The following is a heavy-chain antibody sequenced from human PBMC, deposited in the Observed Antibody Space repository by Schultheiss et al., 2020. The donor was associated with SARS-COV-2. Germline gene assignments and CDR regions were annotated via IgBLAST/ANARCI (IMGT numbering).Heavy chain of an antibody. J-gene: IGHJ6*02. CDR1: GYTFTGYY. CDR2: INPNSGGT. D-gene: IGHD3-3*01. CDR3: ARDQYYDFWSGYYSYYYYGMDV. V-gene: IGHV1-2*06. Sequence: ASVKVSCKASGYTFTGYYMHWVRQAPGQGLEWMGRINPNSGGTNYAQKFQGRVTMTTDTSTSTAYMELSRLRSDDTAVYYCARDQYYDFWSGYYSYYYYGMDVWGQGTTVTVAS.